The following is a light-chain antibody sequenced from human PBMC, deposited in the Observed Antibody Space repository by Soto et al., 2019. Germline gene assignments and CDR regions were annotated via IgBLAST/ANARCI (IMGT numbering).Light chain of an antibody. V-gene: IGLV2-8*01. CDR3: AAWDDSLNGVV. CDR1: SSDVGGYNY. J-gene: IGLJ2*01. CDR2: SNN. Sequence: QSALTQPPSASGSPGQSVAISCTGTSSDVGGYNYVSWYQQHPGKAPILLIYSNNQRPSGVPDRFSGSKSGTSASLAISGLQSEDEADYYCAAWDDSLNGVVFGGGTKLTVL.